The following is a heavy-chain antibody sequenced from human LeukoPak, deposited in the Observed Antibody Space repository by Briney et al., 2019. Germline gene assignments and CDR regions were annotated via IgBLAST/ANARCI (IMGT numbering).Heavy chain of an antibody. D-gene: IGHD3-10*01. CDR1: EFTFSIYS. J-gene: IGHJ4*02. V-gene: IGHV3-21*01. CDR2: ISISSTYI. Sequence: GGSLRLSCAASEFTFSIYSMNWVRQAPGKGVEWVSSISISSTYIYYADSVKGRFTISRDNAKNSLFLQMNSLRADDTAVYYCAREDASGSYYRSLDYWGQGTLVTVSS. CDR3: AREDASGSYYRSLDY.